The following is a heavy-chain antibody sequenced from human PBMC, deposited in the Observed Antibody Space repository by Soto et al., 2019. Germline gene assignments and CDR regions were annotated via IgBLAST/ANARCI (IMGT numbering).Heavy chain of an antibody. Sequence: QLQLQESGSGLVKPSQTLSLTCAVSGGSISSGGYSWSWIRQPPGKGLEWIGYISHSGSTYYNPSLMSRVTISVDRSKNQFSLQLSSVTAADTAMYYCASGSDVPHYWGQGTLVTVSS. D-gene: IGHD6-6*01. CDR2: ISHSGST. CDR3: ASGSDVPHY. CDR1: GGSISSGGYS. V-gene: IGHV4-30-2*01. J-gene: IGHJ4*02.